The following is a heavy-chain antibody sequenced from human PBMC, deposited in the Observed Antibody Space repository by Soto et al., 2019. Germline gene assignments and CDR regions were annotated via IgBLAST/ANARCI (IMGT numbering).Heavy chain of an antibody. CDR2: IYSAGNT. CDR1: GFTVSNNY. D-gene: IGHD4-17*01. V-gene: IGHV3-53*01. J-gene: IGHJ4*02. Sequence: GGSLRLSCAASGFTVSNNYMSWVRQAPGKGLEGVSVIYSAGNTFYSDSVKGRFTISRDNSKNTLYLQMSSLRAEDTAVYYCATSPGRNYWGQGTLGTSPQ. CDR3: ATSPGRNY.